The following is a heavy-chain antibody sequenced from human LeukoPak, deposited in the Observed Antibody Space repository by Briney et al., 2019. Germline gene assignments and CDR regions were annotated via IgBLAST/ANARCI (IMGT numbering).Heavy chain of an antibody. J-gene: IGHJ4*02. V-gene: IGHV3-23*01. D-gene: IGHD1-7*01. CDR2: ISGSGTGT. Sequence: GGSLRLSCAASGFTFSSSAMSWVRQAPGKGLYWVSAISGSGTGTYYADSVKGRFTISRDNSKNTLYLHMNSLIAEDTAVYYCAKEGGTGTRFDYWGQGTLVTVSS. CDR3: AKEGGTGTRFDY. CDR1: GFTFSSSA.